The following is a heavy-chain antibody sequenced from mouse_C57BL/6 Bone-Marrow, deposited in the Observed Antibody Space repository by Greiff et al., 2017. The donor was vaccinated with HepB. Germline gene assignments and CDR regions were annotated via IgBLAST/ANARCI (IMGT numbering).Heavy chain of an antibody. CDR2: FHPYNDDT. CDR3: AILYDGYYGGYFDV. V-gene: IGHV1-47*01. Sequence: QVQLKESGAELVKPGASVKMSCKASGYTFTTYPIEWMKQNHGKSLEWIGNFHPYNDDTKYNEKFKGKATLNVEKSSSTVYLELSRLTSDDSAVYYCAILYDGYYGGYFDVWGTGTTVTVSS. CDR1: GYTFTTYP. D-gene: IGHD2-3*01. J-gene: IGHJ1*03.